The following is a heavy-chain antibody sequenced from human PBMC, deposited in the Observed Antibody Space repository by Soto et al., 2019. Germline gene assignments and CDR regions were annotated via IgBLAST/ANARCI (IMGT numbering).Heavy chain of an antibody. CDR3: ARAPLLWFGPEYYFDY. V-gene: IGHV1-8*01. CDR1: GYTFTTYD. CDR2: MNPNSGNT. J-gene: IGHJ4*02. Sequence: ASVKVSCKASGYTFTTYDINWVRQATGQGLEWMGWMNPNSGNTGYAQKFQGRVTMTRNTSISTAYMELSSLRSEDTAVYYCARAPLLWFGPEYYFDYWGQGTLVTVSS. D-gene: IGHD3-10*01.